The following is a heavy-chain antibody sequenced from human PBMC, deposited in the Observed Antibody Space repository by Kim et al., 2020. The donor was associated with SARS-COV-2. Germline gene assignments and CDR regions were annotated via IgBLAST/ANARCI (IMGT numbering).Heavy chain of an antibody. CDR3: ARSYRITGTTTPTGY. V-gene: IGHV3-30*01. D-gene: IGHD1-7*01. J-gene: IGHJ4*02. Sequence: SVKGRLTIPRANSKNTLYLQMNSLGAEDTAVYYCARSYRITGTTTPTGYWGQGTLVTVSS.